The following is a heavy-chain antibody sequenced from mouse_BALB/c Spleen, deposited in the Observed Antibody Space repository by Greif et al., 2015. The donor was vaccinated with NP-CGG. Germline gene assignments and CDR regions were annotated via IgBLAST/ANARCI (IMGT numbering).Heavy chain of an antibody. CDR2: ISDGGSYT. CDR3: ARAGGYYGNYGGVFYAMDY. V-gene: IGHV5-4*02. J-gene: IGHJ4*01. CDR1: GFTFSDYY. D-gene: IGHD2-1*01. Sequence: EVMLVESGGGLVKPGGSLKLSCAASGFTFSDYYMYWVRQTPEKRLEWVATISDGGSYTYYPDSVKGRFTISRDNAKNNLYLQMSSLKSEDTAMYYCARAGGYYGNYGGVFYAMDYWGQGTSVTVSS.